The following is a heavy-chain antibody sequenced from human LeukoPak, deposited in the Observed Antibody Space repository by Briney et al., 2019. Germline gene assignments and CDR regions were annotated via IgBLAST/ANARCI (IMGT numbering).Heavy chain of an antibody. CDR3: ARDGSGWSGWFDP. J-gene: IGHJ5*02. Sequence: SETLPLTCTVSGGSINSYYWSWIRQSPGKGLEWIGYIYYSGSTNYNPSLKSRVTISVDTSKNQFSLKLTSVTAADTAVYYCARDGSGWSGWFDPWGQGTLVTVSS. CDR1: GGSINSYY. D-gene: IGHD6-19*01. CDR2: IYYSGST. V-gene: IGHV4-59*01.